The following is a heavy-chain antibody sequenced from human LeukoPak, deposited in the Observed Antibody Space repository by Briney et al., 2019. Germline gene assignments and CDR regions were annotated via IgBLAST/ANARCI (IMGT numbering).Heavy chain of an antibody. CDR3: AGHPVGAAGDFDY. D-gene: IGHD1-26*01. CDR1: GFTFSSYS. Sequence: GGSLRLSCAASGFTFSSYSMHWVRQAPGKGLVWVSRINTDGSTTNYADSVKGRFTMSRDNGKNTLYLQMNSLRAEDTALYYCAGHPVGAAGDFDYWGQGTLVTVAS. V-gene: IGHV3-74*01. CDR2: INTDGSTT. J-gene: IGHJ4*02.